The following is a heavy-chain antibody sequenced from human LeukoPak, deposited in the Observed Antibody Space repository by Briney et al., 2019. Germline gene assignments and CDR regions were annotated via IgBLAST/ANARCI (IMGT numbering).Heavy chain of an antibody. CDR2: IYYSGST. CDR3: ARVGHHHSSGLADY. D-gene: IGHD6-19*01. V-gene: IGHV4-59*01. Sequence: PSETLSLTCTVSGGSISSYYWSWIRQPPGKGLEWIGYIYYSGSTNYNPSLKSRVTISVDTSKNQFSLKLSSVTAADTAVYYCARVGHHHSSGLADYWGQGTLVTVSS. CDR1: GGSISSYY. J-gene: IGHJ4*02.